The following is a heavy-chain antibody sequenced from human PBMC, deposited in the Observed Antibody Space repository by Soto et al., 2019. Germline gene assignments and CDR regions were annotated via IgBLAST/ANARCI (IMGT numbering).Heavy chain of an antibody. CDR3: AREKVRDSSGYYYPNWFDP. CDR1: GGSISSGGYY. V-gene: IGHV4-31*03. J-gene: IGHJ5*02. D-gene: IGHD3-22*01. CDR2: IYYSGST. Sequence: SETLSLTCNVSGGSISSGGYYWSWIRQQPGKGLEWIGYIYYSGSTYYNPSLKSRVTISVDTSKNQFSLKLSSVTAADTAVYYCAREKVRDSSGYYYPNWFDPWGQGTLVTVSS.